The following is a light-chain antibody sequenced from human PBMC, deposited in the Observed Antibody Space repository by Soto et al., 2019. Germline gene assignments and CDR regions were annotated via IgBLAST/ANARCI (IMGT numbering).Light chain of an antibody. J-gene: IGKJ4*01. Sequence: EIVLTQFPGALSLSPGERVTLSCRARQTVSNTYLAWYQQKSGQAPMFLIYGASNRATGIPDRFSGSGSGTDFTLTISRLEPEDFAVYYCQQYGALPPTFGGGTKVEIK. CDR1: QTVSNTY. CDR2: GAS. CDR3: QQYGALPPT. V-gene: IGKV3-20*01.